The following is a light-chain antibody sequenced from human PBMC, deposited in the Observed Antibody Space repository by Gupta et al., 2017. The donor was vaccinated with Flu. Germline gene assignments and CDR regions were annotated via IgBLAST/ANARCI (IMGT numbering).Light chain of an antibody. V-gene: IGKV4-1*01. J-gene: IGKJ3*01. Sequence: DIVMTQSPDSLAVSLGVRATINCKSSQSVLYSSNNKNYLAWYQQKPGQPPKLLIYWASTRESGVPDRFSGSGSGTDFTLTISSLQAEDVAVYYCQQYYSTLFTFGPGTKVDIK. CDR3: QQYYSTLFT. CDR1: QSVLYSSNNKNY. CDR2: WAS.